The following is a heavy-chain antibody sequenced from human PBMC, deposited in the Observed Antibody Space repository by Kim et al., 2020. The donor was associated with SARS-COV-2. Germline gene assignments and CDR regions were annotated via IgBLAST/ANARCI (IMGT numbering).Heavy chain of an antibody. CDR1: GFTFSSYW. CDR3: ASDAFGVVSYNYYGLDV. Sequence: GGSLRLSCAASGFTFSSYWMSGVRQAPGKGLEWVANIKQDGSEKEYVDSVKGRFTILRDNSKNSLYLQMNSLRAEDTAVYYCASDAFGVVSYNYYGLDVWGQGTTVTVSS. V-gene: IGHV3-7*01. D-gene: IGHD3-3*01. CDR2: IKQDGSEK. J-gene: IGHJ6*02.